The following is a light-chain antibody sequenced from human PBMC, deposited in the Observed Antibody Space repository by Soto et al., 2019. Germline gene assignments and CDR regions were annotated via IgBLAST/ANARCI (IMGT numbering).Light chain of an antibody. Sequence: DIQMTQSPSSVSASVGDRVTITCRASQDIHTWLAWYQQKPGKAPKLLIYAASSLQSGVPPRFSGSGSGTEFTLAISSLQPEDFATYYCHQANSFPFTFGGGTKVEIK. V-gene: IGKV1-12*02. CDR3: HQANSFPFT. CDR2: AAS. CDR1: QDIHTW. J-gene: IGKJ4*01.